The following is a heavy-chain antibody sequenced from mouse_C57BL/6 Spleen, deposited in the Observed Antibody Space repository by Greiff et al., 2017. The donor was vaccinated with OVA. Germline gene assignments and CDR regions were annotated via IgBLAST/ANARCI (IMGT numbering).Heavy chain of an antibody. CDR2: IYPGDGDT. V-gene: IGHV1-80*01. J-gene: IGHJ4*01. Sequence: QVQLQQSGAELVKPGASVKISCKASGYAFSSYWMNWVKQRPGKGLEWIGQIYPGDGDTNYNGKFKGKATLTADKSSSTAYMQLSSLTSEDSAVYFCARALLSGYAMDYWGQGTSVTVSS. CDR1: GYAFSSYW. CDR3: ARALLSGYAMDY. D-gene: IGHD2-10*01.